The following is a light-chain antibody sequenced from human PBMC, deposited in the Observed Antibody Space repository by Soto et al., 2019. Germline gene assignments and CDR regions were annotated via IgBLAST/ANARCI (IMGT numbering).Light chain of an antibody. Sequence: QSFLTQPPSVSGAPGQRVTISCTGSSSNIGAGYGVHWYIQLPGTAPKLLVYGDSNRPSGVPDRFSGSKSDTSASLAITGLQAEDEADYYCQSYDSSLSGVIFGGGTKVTVL. J-gene: IGLJ2*01. CDR3: QSYDSSLSGVI. V-gene: IGLV1-40*01. CDR1: SSNIGAGYG. CDR2: GDS.